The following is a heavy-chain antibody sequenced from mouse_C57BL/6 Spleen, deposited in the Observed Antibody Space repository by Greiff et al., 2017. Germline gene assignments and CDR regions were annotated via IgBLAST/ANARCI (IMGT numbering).Heavy chain of an antibody. V-gene: IGHV8-12*01. D-gene: IGHD2-5*01. Sequence: QVTLKVSGPGILQSSQTLSLTCSFSGFSLSTSGMGVSWIRQPSGKGLQWLAHIYWDDDKRYNPSLKSRLTISKDTSRNQVFLKITSVDTADTATNYWTRREGYYSNYAKDYWGQGTSVTVSS. CDR3: TRREGYYSNYAKDY. CDR1: GFSLSTSGMG. CDR2: IYWDDDK. J-gene: IGHJ4*01.